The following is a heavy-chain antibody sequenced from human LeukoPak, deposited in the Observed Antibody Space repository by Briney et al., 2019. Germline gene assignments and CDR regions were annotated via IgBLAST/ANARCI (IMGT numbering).Heavy chain of an antibody. CDR1: GFNFSGSA. D-gene: IGHD1-26*01. J-gene: IGHJ3*02. CDR2: IRSKGNNYAT. V-gene: IGHV3-73*01. Sequence: GGSLKLSCAASGFNFSGSAVHWVRQASGKGLEWVGHIRSKGNNYATAYTASVKGRFTISRDDSKSTARLQMNSLKTEDTAVYYCSRPGSYSTDDAFDIWGQGTMVTVSS. CDR3: SRPGSYSTDDAFDI.